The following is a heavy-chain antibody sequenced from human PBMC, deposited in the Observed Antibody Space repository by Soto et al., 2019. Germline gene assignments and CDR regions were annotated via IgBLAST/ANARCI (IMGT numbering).Heavy chain of an antibody. J-gene: IGHJ6*03. CDR3: ARELKYCSGGSCSRDYYCYMDV. Sequence: SETLSLTCAVYGGSFSGYYWSWIRQPPGKGLEWIGEINHSGSTNYNPSLKSRVTISVDTSKIQFSLILSSVTAADTAVYYFARELKYCSGGSCSRDYYCYMDVWGKGTTVTVS. CDR2: INHSGST. V-gene: IGHV4-34*01. CDR1: GGSFSGYY. D-gene: IGHD2-15*01.